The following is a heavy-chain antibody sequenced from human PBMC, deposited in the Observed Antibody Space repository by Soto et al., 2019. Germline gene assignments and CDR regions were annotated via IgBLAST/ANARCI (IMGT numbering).Heavy chain of an antibody. CDR2: VRKKVNSYTT. J-gene: IGHJ4*02. CDR1: GFTFSDHY. D-gene: IGHD3-3*01. Sequence: EVQLVESGGGLVQPGGTLRLSCAASGFTFSDHYMDWVSQAPGKGLEWVGRVRKKVNSYTTEYAASVKGRFTISRDDSKNSLFLQMNSLKTEDTAVYYCVRVASGFYFDHWGQGAPVSVSS. CDR3: VRVASGFYFDH. V-gene: IGHV3-72*01.